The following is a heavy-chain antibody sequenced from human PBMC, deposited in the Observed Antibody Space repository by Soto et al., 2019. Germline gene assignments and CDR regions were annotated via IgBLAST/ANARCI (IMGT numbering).Heavy chain of an antibody. D-gene: IGHD1-1*01. CDR2: IYYSGST. J-gene: IGHJ4*02. CDR1: GGSISSGGYY. Sequence: QVQLQESGPGLVKPSQTLSLTCTVSGGSISSGGYYWSWIRQHPGKGLEWIGYIYYSGSTYYNPSLKSRVTISVDTSKNPFSLKLSSVPAADTAVYYCARGWEPPPYYFDYWGQGTLVTVSS. V-gene: IGHV4-31*03. CDR3: ARGWEPPPYYFDY.